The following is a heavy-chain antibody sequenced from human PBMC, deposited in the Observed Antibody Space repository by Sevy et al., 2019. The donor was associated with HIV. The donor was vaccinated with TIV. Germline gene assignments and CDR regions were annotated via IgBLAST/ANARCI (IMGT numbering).Heavy chain of an antibody. CDR3: ARGHLESYGDYGAWEGRGWFAP. Sequence: ASVKVSCKASGYTFTSYDINWVRQATGQGLEWMGWMNPNSGNTGYAQRFQGRVTMTRNTSISKAYMELGSLRAEDTAVYYCARGHLESYGDYGAWEGRGWFAPWGQGTLVTVSS. CDR2: MNPNSGNT. J-gene: IGHJ5*02. V-gene: IGHV1-8*01. CDR1: GYTFTSYD. D-gene: IGHD4-17*01.